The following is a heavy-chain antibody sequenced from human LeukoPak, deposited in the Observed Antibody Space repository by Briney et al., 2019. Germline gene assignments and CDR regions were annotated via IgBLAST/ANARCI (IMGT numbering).Heavy chain of an antibody. V-gene: IGHV4-31*03. Sequence: SQTLSLTCTVSGGSISSGGYYWSWIRQHPGKGLEWIGYIYYSGSTYYNPSLKSRVTISVDTSKNQFSLKLSSVTAADTAVYYCARVTNYDFWSGDTTYNWFDPWGQGTLVTVSS. J-gene: IGHJ5*02. CDR2: IYYSGST. CDR1: GGSISSGGYY. D-gene: IGHD3-3*01. CDR3: ARVTNYDFWSGDTTYNWFDP.